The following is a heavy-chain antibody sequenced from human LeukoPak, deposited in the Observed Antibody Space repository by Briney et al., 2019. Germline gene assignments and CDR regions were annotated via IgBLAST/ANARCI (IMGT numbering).Heavy chain of an antibody. V-gene: IGHV4-4*07. CDR3: ARDSHWGAPFDY. Sequence: SSETLSLTCTVSGGSISSYYWSWLRQPAGKGLEWIGRIYSSETTNYNPSLKSRVTMSVDTSKNQFSLRLISVTAADTAVYYCARDSHWGAPFDYWGQGTLVTVSS. CDR2: IYSSETT. D-gene: IGHD7-27*01. CDR1: GGSISSYY. J-gene: IGHJ4*02.